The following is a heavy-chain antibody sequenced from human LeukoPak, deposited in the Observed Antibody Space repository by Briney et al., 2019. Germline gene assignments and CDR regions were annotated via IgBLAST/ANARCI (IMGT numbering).Heavy chain of an antibody. CDR2: INHSAST. CDR3: ARGSQSLGYCSGGSCRAKIFDY. J-gene: IGHJ4*02. D-gene: IGHD2-15*01. Sequence: PSETLSLTCAVYGGSFSGYYWSWMRQPPGKGLEWIGEINHSASTNYNPSLKSRVTISVDTSKNQFSLKLSSVTAADTAVYYCARGSQSLGYCSGGSCRAKIFDYWGQGTLVTVSS. V-gene: IGHV4-34*01. CDR1: GGSFSGYY.